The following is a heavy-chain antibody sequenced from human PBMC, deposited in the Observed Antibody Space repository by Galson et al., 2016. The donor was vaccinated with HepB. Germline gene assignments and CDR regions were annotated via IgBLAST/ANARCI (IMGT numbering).Heavy chain of an antibody. V-gene: IGHV4-4*02. CDR1: GGSIISSNW. J-gene: IGHJ6*02. D-gene: IGHD1-1*01. Sequence: SETLSLTCVVSGGSIISSNWWSWVRQSPGKGLEWIGEIYHSGSTNYNPSLKSRVTISVDKTKNWISLKVRSVNAADTAIYYCARDLWGWIDASSPYYGMDVWGQGTTVTVSS. CDR3: ARDLWGWIDASSPYYGMDV. CDR2: IYHSGST.